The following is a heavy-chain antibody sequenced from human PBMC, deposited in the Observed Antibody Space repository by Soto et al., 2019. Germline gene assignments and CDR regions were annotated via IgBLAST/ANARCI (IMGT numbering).Heavy chain of an antibody. CDR3: ARAPKSLTRSCFDS. V-gene: IGHV4-59*01. J-gene: IGHJ4*02. CDR2: ISSSGNT. CDR1: DGSISNFY. Sequence: SETLSLTCTVSDGSISNFYWSWIRQPPGKGLEWIGYISSSGNTNYNPSLKSRVFISVDTSKNQFSLNLTSVTAADTAVYLCARAPKSLTRSCFDSWGQGTPVNVSS.